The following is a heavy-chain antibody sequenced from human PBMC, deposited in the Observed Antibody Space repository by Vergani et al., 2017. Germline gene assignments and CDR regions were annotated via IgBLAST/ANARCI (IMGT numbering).Heavy chain of an antibody. J-gene: IGHJ4*02. Sequence: QVQLQQWGAGLLKPSETLTLTCAVYGGSFSGYYWSWIRQPPGKGLEWIGEINHSGSTNYNPSLKSRVTISVDTSKNQFSLKLSSVTAADTAVYYCARVGMRIAAAVTGWGQGTLVTVSS. V-gene: IGHV4-34*01. D-gene: IGHD6-13*01. CDR2: INHSGST. CDR3: ARVGMRIAAAVTG. CDR1: GGSFSGYY.